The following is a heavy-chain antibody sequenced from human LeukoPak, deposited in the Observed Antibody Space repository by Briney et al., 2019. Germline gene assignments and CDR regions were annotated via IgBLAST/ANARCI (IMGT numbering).Heavy chain of an antibody. V-gene: IGHV1-58*01. CDR2: IVVGSGNT. J-gene: IGHJ4*02. CDR3: ARDVPYDILTGYYTRFGY. CDR1: GFTFTSSA. D-gene: IGHD3-9*01. Sequence: GASVKVPCKASGFTFTSSAVQWVRQARGQRLEWIGWIVVGSGNTNYAQKFQERVTITRDMSTSTAYMELSSLRSEDTAVYYCARDVPYDILTGYYTRFGYWGQGTLVTVSS.